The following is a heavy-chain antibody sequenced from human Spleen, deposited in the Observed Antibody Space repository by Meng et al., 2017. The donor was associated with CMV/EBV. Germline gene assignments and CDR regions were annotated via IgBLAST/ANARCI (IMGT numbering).Heavy chain of an antibody. D-gene: IGHD6-13*01. Sequence: GFTFDDYGMSWGRQAPGKGLEWVSGINWNGGSTGYADSVKGRFTISRDNAKNSLYLQMNSLRAEDTALYYCARDRAAAGTGAEYFQHWGQGTLVTVSS. CDR2: INWNGGST. CDR1: GFTFDDYG. J-gene: IGHJ1*01. V-gene: IGHV3-20*03. CDR3: ARDRAAAGTGAEYFQH.